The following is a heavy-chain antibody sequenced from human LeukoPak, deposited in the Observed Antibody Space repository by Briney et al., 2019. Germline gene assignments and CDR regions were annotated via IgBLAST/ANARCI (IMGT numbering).Heavy chain of an antibody. J-gene: IGHJ1*01. CDR2: MNPNSGNT. CDR3: ARGPAGHYYDSSGYYRRGGYFQH. Sequence: GASVKVSCKASGYTFISYDINWVRQATGQGLEWMGWMNPNSGNTGYAQKFQGRVTMTRNTSISTAYMELSSLRSEDTAVYYCARGPAGHYYDSSGYYRRGGYFQHWGQGTLVTVSS. D-gene: IGHD3-22*01. CDR1: GYTFISYD. V-gene: IGHV1-8*01.